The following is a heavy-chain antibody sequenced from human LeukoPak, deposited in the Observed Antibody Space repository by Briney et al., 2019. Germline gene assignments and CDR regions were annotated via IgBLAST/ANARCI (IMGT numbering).Heavy chain of an antibody. Sequence: PSETLSLTCTVSGGSISTYYWSWIRQPPGEGLDWIGYIYYSGSTNYNPSLKSRVTISVDTSKNQFSLKLSSVTAADTAVYYCATYGGTGYYGFAYWGQGTLVTVSS. CDR1: GGSISTYY. J-gene: IGHJ4*02. D-gene: IGHD3/OR15-3a*01. V-gene: IGHV4-59*01. CDR2: IYYSGST. CDR3: ATYGGTGYYGFAY.